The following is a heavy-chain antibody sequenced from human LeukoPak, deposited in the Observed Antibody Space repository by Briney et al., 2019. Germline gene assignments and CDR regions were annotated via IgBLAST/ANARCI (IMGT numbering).Heavy chain of an antibody. CDR3: ARGNIAVAGAPPAYYYYMDV. CDR2: INPNSGGT. CDR1: GHTFTGYY. V-gene: IGHV1-2*02. Sequence: GASVTVSCKASGHTFTGYYMHWVRQAPGQGLEWMGWINPNSGGTNYAQKFQGRVTMTRDTSISTAYMELSRLRSDDTAVYYCARGNIAVAGAPPAYYYYMDVWGKGTTVTVSS. J-gene: IGHJ6*03. D-gene: IGHD6-19*01.